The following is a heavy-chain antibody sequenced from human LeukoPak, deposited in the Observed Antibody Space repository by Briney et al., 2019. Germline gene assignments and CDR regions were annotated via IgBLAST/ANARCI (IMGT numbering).Heavy chain of an antibody. CDR2: ISKDGSDK. CDR3: ARDYWWNYDY. D-gene: IGHD1-7*01. V-gene: IGHV3-30-3*01. Sequence: GGSLRLSCAASGFTSSDYAMHWVRQAPGKGLEWVAVISKDGSDKYYPGSVRGRFTISRDNSKNTIYLQMDSLRAEDTAIYYCARDYWWNYDYWGQGTLVTVSS. CDR1: GFTSSDYA. J-gene: IGHJ4*02.